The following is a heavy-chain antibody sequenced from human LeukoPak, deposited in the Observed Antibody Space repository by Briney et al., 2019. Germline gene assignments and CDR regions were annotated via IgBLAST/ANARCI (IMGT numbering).Heavy chain of an antibody. CDR3: AADTHYSYGPRRYWYLDL. CDR1: RFTFTSSA. D-gene: IGHD5-18*01. Sequence: ASVKVSCKASRFTFTSSAVQWVRQARGQRLEWIGWIVVCSGNTNYAQKFQERGTITRDMCTSTAYMELSNLRSEDTAVYYCAADTHYSYGPRRYWYLDLWGRGTLVTVSS. J-gene: IGHJ2*01. V-gene: IGHV1-58*01. CDR2: IVVCSGNT.